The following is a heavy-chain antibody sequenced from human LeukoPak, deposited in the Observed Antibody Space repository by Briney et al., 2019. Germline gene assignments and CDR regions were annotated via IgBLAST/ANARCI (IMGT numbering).Heavy chain of an antibody. Sequence: SETLSLTCTVSGGSISSYYWSWIRQPPGKGLEWIGYIYYSGSTNYNPSLKSRVTISVDTSKNQFSLKLSSVTAADTAVYYYARRPYGSTSLLVFDYWGQGTLVTVSS. J-gene: IGHJ4*02. CDR1: GGSISSYY. D-gene: IGHD2-2*01. CDR2: IYYSGST. V-gene: IGHV4-59*01. CDR3: ARRPYGSTSLLVFDY.